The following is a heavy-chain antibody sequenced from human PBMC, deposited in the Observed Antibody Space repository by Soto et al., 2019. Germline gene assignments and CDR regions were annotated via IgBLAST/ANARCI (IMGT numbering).Heavy chain of an antibody. CDR3: ARDSALMVRELLNPGNYYYYYGMDV. J-gene: IGHJ6*02. D-gene: IGHD3-10*01. CDR1: GGSISSYY. V-gene: IGHV4-59*01. CDR2: IYYSGST. Sequence: SETLSLTCTVSGGSISSYYWSWIRQPPGKGLEWIGYIYYSGSTNYNPSLKSRVTISVDTSKNQFSLKLSSVTAADTAVYYCARDSALMVRELLNPGNYYYYYGMDVWGQGTTVTVSS.